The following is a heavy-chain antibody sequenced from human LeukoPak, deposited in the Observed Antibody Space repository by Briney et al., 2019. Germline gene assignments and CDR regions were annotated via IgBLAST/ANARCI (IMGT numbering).Heavy chain of an antibody. D-gene: IGHD3-22*01. CDR2: INTDGSYT. V-gene: IGHV3-74*01. CDR1: GFTFSSYW. Sequence: PGGSLGLSCAASGFTFSSYWMHWVRQAPGKGLVWVSHINTDGSYTNYADSVKGRFTISRDNAKNTLYLQMNSLRADDTAVYYCARVESRTYSYDGWGQGTLVTVSS. CDR3: ARVESRTYSYDG. J-gene: IGHJ4*02.